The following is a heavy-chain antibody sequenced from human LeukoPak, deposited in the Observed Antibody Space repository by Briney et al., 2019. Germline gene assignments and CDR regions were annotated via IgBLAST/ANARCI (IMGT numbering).Heavy chain of an antibody. J-gene: IGHJ5*02. V-gene: IGHV1-8*03. CDR2: MNPNSGNT. CDR1: GYSFTSYD. D-gene: IGHD2-2*01. CDR3: ARGLPIARYCSSTSCYYWFDP. Sequence: GASVTVSCKASGYSFTSYDINWVRQATGQGLEWMGWMNPNSGNTGYAQKFQGRVTITRNISISTAYMELSSLRSEDTAVYYCARGLPIARYCSSTSCYYWFDPWGQGTRVTVSS.